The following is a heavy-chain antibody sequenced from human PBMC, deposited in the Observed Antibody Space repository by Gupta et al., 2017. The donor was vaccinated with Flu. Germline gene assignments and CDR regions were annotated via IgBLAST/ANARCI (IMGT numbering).Heavy chain of an antibody. D-gene: IGHD2-8*01. CDR3: ARGAGGEIVLMGYGGGYYFDY. CDR2: IHPRGGST. CDR1: GYTFTSYY. J-gene: IGHJ4*02. Sequence: QVQLVQSGAEVKKPGASVKVSCKASGYTFTSYYMHWVRQAPGQGLELMGIIHPRGGSTSYAQKVQGRGTMTRDRATSTVYREGSSLRSEDTAVYYCARGAGGEIVLMGYGGGYYFDYGGQGTLVTVSS. V-gene: IGHV1-46*01.